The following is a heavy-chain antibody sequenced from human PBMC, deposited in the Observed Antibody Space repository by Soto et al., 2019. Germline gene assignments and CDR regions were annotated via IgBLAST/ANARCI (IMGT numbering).Heavy chain of an antibody. CDR1: GFTFSSCA. J-gene: IGHJ4*02. CDR2: TSFDGSDK. D-gene: IGHD6-19*01. CDR3: ARDMERVKGPHHRSAGPGY. V-gene: IGHV3-30-3*01. Sequence: QVQLVESGGGVVQPGRSLRLSCATSGFTFSSCAMHWVRQAPGKGLEWVAITSFDGSDKYYADSVKGRFTISRDNSKNSLYLEINRLRPEATAVYYCARDMERVKGPHHRSAGPGYWGQGTLGTVSS.